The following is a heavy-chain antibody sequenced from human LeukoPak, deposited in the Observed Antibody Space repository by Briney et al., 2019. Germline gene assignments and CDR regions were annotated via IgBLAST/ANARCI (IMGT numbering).Heavy chain of an antibody. CDR3: ASPIRGSSSTPDDY. Sequence: SETLSLTCAVYGGSFSGYYWSWIRQPPGKGLEWIGEINHSGSTNYNPSLKSRVTISVDTSKNQFSLKLSSVTAADTAVYYCASPIRGSSSTPDDYWGQGTLVTVSS. D-gene: IGHD6-6*01. V-gene: IGHV4-34*01. J-gene: IGHJ4*02. CDR2: INHSGST. CDR1: GGSFSGYY.